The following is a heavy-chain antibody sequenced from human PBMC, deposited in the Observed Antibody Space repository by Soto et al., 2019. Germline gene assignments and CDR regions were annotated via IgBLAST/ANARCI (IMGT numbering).Heavy chain of an antibody. CDR2: ISDSGGST. J-gene: IGHJ3*01. CDR3: AKDQINRRVGASNAFDF. Sequence: EVQLLEFGGGLVQPGGSLRLSCAASGFTFSNYAMSWVRQTPGKGLEWVSSISDSGGSTNYADSVKGRFTISGDYSKNTLFLQMNSLRAKDTAVYYCAKDQINRRVGASNAFDFWGQGTMVTVSS. CDR1: GFTFSNYA. D-gene: IGHD1-26*01. V-gene: IGHV3-23*01.